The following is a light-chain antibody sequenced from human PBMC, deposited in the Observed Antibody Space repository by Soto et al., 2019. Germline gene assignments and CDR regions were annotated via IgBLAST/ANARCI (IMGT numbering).Light chain of an antibody. V-gene: IGKV1-9*01. J-gene: IGKJ3*01. CDR3: QKFNNYPLT. Sequence: DIQLTQSPSFLSASEGARVTITSPASLGIHVFLACNQHKPGKAPRLLIYSASTLQSGVPSRFSGSRSGTEFTLTISSLQPEDIATYYCQKFNNYPLTFGPGTKVDIK. CDR2: SAS. CDR1: LGIHVF.